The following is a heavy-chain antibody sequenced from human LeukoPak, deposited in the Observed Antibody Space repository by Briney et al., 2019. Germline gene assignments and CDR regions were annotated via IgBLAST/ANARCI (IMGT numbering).Heavy chain of an antibody. D-gene: IGHD2-8*01. CDR1: GGSISSYY. V-gene: IGHV4-59*01. CDR2: IYYSGST. Sequence: SETLSLTCTVSGGSISSYYWSWIRQPPGKGLEWIGYIYYSGSTNYNPSLKSRVTISVDTSKNQFSLKLSSVTAADTAVYYCARRYCTNGVCYLFDYWGQGTLVTVSS. J-gene: IGHJ4*02. CDR3: ARRYCTNGVCYLFDY.